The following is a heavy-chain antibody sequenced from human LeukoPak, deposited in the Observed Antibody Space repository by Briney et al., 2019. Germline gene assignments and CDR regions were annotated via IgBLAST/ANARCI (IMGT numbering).Heavy chain of an antibody. V-gene: IGHV3-23*01. CDR1: GFTFNNYA. J-gene: IGHJ4*02. D-gene: IGHD3-22*01. CDR3: ARWHTSGNNYYYDY. Sequence: GGSLRLSCAGTGFTFNNYAMSWVRQAPGKGLEWVSSISSSGGSTYYADSVKGRFTISRDNSKNTLYLQMNNLRAEDTAVYYCARWHTSGNNYYYDYWGQGTLVTVSS. CDR2: ISSSGGST.